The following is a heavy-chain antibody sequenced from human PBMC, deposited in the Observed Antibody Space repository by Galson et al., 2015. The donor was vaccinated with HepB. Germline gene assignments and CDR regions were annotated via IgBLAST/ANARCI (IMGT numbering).Heavy chain of an antibody. CDR2: INTNTGNP. V-gene: IGHV7-4-1*02. J-gene: IGHJ6*02. CDR3: ARVTSIYYYNSSYSYYYYGMDV. Sequence: SVKVSCKASGYTFTNYAMNWVRQAPGRGLEWLGWINTNTGNPTYAQGFIGRFVFSLDASVNTAYLQISSLKAEDSAFYYCARVTSIYYYNSSYSYYYYGMDVWGQGNPGHRLL. CDR1: GYTFTNYA. D-gene: IGHD3-22*01.